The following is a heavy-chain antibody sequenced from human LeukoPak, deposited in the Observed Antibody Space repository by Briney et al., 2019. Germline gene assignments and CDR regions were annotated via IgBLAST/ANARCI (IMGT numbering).Heavy chain of an antibody. CDR1: GFTFSSYA. CDR2: ISGSGGST. D-gene: IGHD2-2*01. CDR3: AKDGSSTSCFPDY. V-gene: IGHV3-23*01. Sequence: GGSLRLSCVASGFTFSSYAMSWVRQAPGKGLEWVSAISGSGGSTYYADSVKGRFTISRDNSKNTLYLQMNSLRAEDTAVYYCAKDGSSTSCFPDYWGQGTLVTVSS. J-gene: IGHJ4*02.